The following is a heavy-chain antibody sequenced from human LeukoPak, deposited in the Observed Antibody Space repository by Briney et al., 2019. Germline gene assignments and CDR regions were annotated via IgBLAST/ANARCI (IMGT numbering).Heavy chain of an antibody. D-gene: IGHD1-1*01. CDR2: IYYSGST. CDR3: ARHEDRNWYFDH. J-gene: IGHJ4*02. CDR1: GGSISSSTYY. V-gene: IGHV4-39*01. Sequence: SETLSLTCTVSGGSISSSTYYWGWIRRPPGNGLEWIGSIYYSGSTYYNPSLKSRVTVSVDTSKNQFSLKLSSVTAADTAVYYCARHEDRNWYFDHWGQGTLVTVSS.